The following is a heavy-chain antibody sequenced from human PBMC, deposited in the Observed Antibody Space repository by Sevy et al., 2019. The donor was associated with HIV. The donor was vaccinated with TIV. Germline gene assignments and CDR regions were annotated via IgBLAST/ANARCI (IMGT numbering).Heavy chain of an antibody. D-gene: IGHD1-26*01. CDR2: IKSKTEGAKR. CDR1: GFTFSNAW. J-gene: IGHJ4*02. CDR3: TAGVGASDFDY. V-gene: IGHV3-15*01. Sequence: GGSLRLSCAASGFTFSNAWMSWVRQAPGKGLEWVGRIKSKTEGAKRDFAAPVKGRLLISRDDSRNTGYLQMNSLKTEDTAVYYCTAGVGASDFDYWGQGTLVTVSS.